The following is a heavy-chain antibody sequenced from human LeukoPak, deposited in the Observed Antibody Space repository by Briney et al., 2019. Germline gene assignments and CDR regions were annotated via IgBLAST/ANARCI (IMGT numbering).Heavy chain of an antibody. CDR1: GFAFSDFY. D-gene: IGHD3-16*01. CDR3: ARAGGADVFDI. CDR2: ISSSGSTI. Sequence: GGSLRLSCAASGFAFSDFYMSWIRQAPGKGLEWVSYISSSGSTIYYADYVKCRFTISRDNAKKSLYLQMNSLRADDTAVYYCARAGGADVFDIWGQGTMVSVSS. J-gene: IGHJ3*02. V-gene: IGHV3-11*01.